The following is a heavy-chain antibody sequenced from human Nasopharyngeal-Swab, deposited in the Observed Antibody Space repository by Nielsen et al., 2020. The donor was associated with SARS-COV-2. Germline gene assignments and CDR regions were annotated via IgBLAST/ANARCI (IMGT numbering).Heavy chain of an antibody. CDR1: GFTFSSYS. Sequence: GESLKISCAASGFTFSSYSMNWVRQAPGKGLEWVSSISSSSSYIYYADSVKGRFTISRDNAKNSLYLQMNSLSAEDTAVYYCARDRGYSYGPDAFDIWGQGTMVTVSS. CDR2: ISSSSSYI. D-gene: IGHD5-18*01. CDR3: ARDRGYSYGPDAFDI. V-gene: IGHV3-21*01. J-gene: IGHJ3*02.